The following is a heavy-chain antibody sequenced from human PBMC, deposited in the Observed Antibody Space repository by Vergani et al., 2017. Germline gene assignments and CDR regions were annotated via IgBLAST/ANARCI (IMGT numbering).Heavy chain of an antibody. D-gene: IGHD6-19*01. Sequence: QVQLQESGPGLVKSSETLSLTCSVSFDSIRNLYCNWIRQPPGKGLEWIGSIHYSENTNYHPSLKTRVTISVDTSKNQFSLTLTSGTAADTAVYYCASDTHSGQRADRWGQGILVTVTS. V-gene: IGHV4-59*11. CDR1: FDSIRNLY. CDR2: IHYSENT. J-gene: IGHJ5*02. CDR3: ASDTHSGQRADR.